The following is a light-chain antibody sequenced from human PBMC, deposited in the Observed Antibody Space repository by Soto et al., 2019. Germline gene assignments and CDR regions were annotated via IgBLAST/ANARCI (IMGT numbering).Light chain of an antibody. CDR3: QQRSNWRFT. CDR2: DAS. CDR1: HSVSSY. J-gene: IGKJ3*01. Sequence: EIVLKQSPATLSLAPVERATLSFSASHSVSSYLDWYQQKPGQAPRLLISDASNRDTGIPARFSGSGSGTDFTLTISSLEPEDFAVYYCQQRSNWRFTFGPGTKVDI. V-gene: IGKV3-11*01.